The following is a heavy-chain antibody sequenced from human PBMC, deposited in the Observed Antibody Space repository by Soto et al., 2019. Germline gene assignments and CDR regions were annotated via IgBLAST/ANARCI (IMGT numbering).Heavy chain of an antibody. Sequence: GGSLRLSCAASGFTFNIYAMTWVRQAPGKGLEWVSTTGATGRTTYYADSVKGRFTVSRDNSKNTLDLQMSNLRAADSAVYFCAREPYLPKARNDFWGQGTLVTVSS. CDR1: GFTFNIYA. V-gene: IGHV3-23*01. CDR3: AREPYLPKARNDF. CDR2: TGATGRTT. J-gene: IGHJ4*02.